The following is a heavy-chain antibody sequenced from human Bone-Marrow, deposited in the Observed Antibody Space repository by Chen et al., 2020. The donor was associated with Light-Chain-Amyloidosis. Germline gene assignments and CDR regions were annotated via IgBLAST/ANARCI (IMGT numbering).Heavy chain of an antibody. V-gene: IGHV3-23*01. CDR1: GVNFNNYG. J-gene: IGHJ6*03. CDR2: IRGRGGNI. CDR3: AKATSNLYYYMDV. Sequence: EVQLLESGGGLVQPGGSLRLSCAASGVNFNNYGLSWVRQLPGKGLEWVAAIRGRGGNIYYADSVKGRFTISRDNSNNTLYLQLNNLRVEDTAIYYCAKATSNLYYYMDVWVKGTTVTVSS.